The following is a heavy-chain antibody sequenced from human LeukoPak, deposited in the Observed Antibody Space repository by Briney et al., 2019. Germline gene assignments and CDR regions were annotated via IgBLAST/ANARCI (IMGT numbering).Heavy chain of an antibody. CDR1: GFTFSSYA. D-gene: IGHD3-9*01. V-gene: IGHV3-23*01. J-gene: IGHJ6*02. CDR3: AKDRGYSYDILTGYGMDV. CDR2: ISGSGGST. Sequence: GGSLRLSCAASGFTFSSYAMSWVRQAPGKGLEWVSAISGSGGSTYYADSVKGRFTISRDNSKNTLYLQMNSLRAEDAAVYYCAKDRGYSYDILTGYGMDVWGQGTTVTVSS.